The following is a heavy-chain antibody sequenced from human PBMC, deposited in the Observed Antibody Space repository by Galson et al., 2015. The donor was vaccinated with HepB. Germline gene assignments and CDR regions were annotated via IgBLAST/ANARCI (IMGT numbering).Heavy chain of an antibody. Sequence: SVKVSCKASGYTFTSYAMNWVRQAPGQGLEWMGWINTNTGNPTYAQGFTGRFVFSLDTSVSTAYLQISSLKAEDTAVYYCARDTSQAPEIQYSSSWYGYWGQGTLVTVSS. J-gene: IGHJ4*02. V-gene: IGHV7-4-1*02. D-gene: IGHD6-13*01. CDR3: ARDTSQAPEIQYSSSWYGY. CDR2: INTNTGNP. CDR1: GYTFTSYA.